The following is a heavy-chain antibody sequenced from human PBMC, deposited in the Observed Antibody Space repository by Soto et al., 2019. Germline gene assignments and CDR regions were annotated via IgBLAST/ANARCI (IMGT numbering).Heavy chain of an antibody. V-gene: IGHV3-13*01. CDR2: IGTAGDI. Sequence: EVQLVESGGGLVQPGGSLRLSCTASGFTFSSYDMHWVRQASGKGLEWVSAIGTAGDIYYLDSVKGRFTISREDAKNSLYLQMNSLRAGDTAVYYCATGDYVFWGQGALVTVSS. D-gene: IGHD4-17*01. J-gene: IGHJ4*02. CDR1: GFTFSSYD. CDR3: ATGDYVF.